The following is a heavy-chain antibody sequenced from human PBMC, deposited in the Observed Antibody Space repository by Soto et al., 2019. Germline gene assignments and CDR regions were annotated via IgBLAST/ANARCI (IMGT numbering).Heavy chain of an antibody. J-gene: IGHJ6*02. Sequence: QVQLQESGPGLVRPSQTLSLTCTVSGGSISSGGYSWGWIRQHPGKGLEWIGYIYYSGSTYYNPSLESRVTKLVDTFKNEFSLKLSSVTAAGTAVYYCARGGRRSPAMDDWGQWTTVTVSS. CDR3: ARGGRRSPAMDD. V-gene: IGHV4-31*03. CDR1: GGSISSGGYS. CDR2: IYYSGST.